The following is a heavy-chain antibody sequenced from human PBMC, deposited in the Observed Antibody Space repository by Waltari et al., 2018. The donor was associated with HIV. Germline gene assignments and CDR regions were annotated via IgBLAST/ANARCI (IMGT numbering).Heavy chain of an antibody. J-gene: IGHJ4*02. CDR3: ATGMLPGSDSVWGAPHL. V-gene: IGHV3-49*03. CDR1: FGDYA. CDR2: IRSKFSRGTI. Sequence: FGDYAVSWFRQAPGKGLEWLCFIRSKFSRGTIEYAASVRGRFSISRDDSKSVAYLQMTNLKIDDTGVYFCATGMLPGSDSVWGAPHLWGQGTLVTVSS. D-gene: IGHD3-16*01.